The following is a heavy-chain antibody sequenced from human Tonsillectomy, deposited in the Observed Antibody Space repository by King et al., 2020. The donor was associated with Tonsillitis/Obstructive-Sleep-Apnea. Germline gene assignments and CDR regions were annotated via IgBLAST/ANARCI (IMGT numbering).Heavy chain of an antibody. J-gene: IGHJ2*01. CDR2: FNPSGDNT. Sequence: QLVQSGAEVKKPGASMKVSCKASGYTFSNFYMHWVRQAPGQGLEWMGIFNPSGDNTRYAQKFQGRVTMTGDTSTSIAYLDLSSLRSEDTAVYYCAREANDYSNRYFDLWGRGTLAT. D-gene: IGHD4-11*01. CDR1: GYTFSNFY. CDR3: AREANDYSNRYFDL. V-gene: IGHV1-46*01.